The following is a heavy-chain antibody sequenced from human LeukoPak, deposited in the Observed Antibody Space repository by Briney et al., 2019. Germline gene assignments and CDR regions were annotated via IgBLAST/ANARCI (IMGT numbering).Heavy chain of an antibody. D-gene: IGHD1-14*01. Sequence: GGSLRLSCAASGFTVSSNYMSWVRQAPGKGLEWVSVIYSGGSTYYADSVKGRFTISRDNSKNTLYLQMNSLRAEDTAVYYCAKVLPAPGIGGFDYWGQGTLVTVSS. CDR3: AKVLPAPGIGGFDY. V-gene: IGHV3-53*01. CDR1: GFTVSSNY. CDR2: IYSGGST. J-gene: IGHJ4*02.